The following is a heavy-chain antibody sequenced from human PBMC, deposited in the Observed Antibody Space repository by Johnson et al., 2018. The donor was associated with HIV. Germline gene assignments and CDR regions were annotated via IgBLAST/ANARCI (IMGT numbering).Heavy chain of an antibody. J-gene: IGHJ3*02. Sequence: QVQLVESGGGVVQPGGSLRLSCAASGFTFSSYGMHWVRQAPGKGLEWVAFIRYDGSNKYYADSVKGRFTISRDNVKWSLYLQMNSLRVEDTALYYCARVRTGDSSGYHDAYDIWGQGTMVTVSS. CDR1: GFTFSSYG. V-gene: IGHV3-30*02. D-gene: IGHD3-22*01. CDR2: IRYDGSNK. CDR3: ARVRTGDSSGYHDAYDI.